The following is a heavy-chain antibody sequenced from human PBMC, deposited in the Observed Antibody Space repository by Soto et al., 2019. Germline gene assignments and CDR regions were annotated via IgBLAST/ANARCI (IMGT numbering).Heavy chain of an antibody. CDR2: INPSGGST. Sequence: ASVKVSCKASGYTFTSYYIHWMRQAPGQGLEWMGIINPSGGSTTYAQKFQGRVTMTRDTSTSTVYMELSSLRSDDTAVYYCVRVVAIPGYPDNWGQGTLVTVSS. J-gene: IGHJ4*02. CDR3: VRVVAIPGYPDN. V-gene: IGHV1-46*01. D-gene: IGHD5-12*01. CDR1: GYTFTSYY.